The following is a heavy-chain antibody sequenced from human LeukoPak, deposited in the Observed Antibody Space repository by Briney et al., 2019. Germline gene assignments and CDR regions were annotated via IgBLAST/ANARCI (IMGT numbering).Heavy chain of an antibody. D-gene: IGHD2-2*01. CDR2: ISAYNGNT. J-gene: IGHJ6*02. Sequence: ASVAVSCTASGYTFTSYGISWVRQAPGQGLEWMGWISAYNGNTNYAQKLQGRVTMTTDTSTSTAYMELRSLRSDDTAVYYRARDRYCSSTSCYHYYGMDVWGQGTTVTVSS. CDR3: ARDRYCSSTSCYHYYGMDV. CDR1: GYTFTSYG. V-gene: IGHV1-18*01.